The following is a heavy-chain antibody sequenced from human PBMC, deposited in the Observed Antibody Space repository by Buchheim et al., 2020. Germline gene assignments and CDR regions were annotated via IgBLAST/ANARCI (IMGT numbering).Heavy chain of an antibody. CDR2: IYSGGST. CDR1: GASINSGGYY. D-gene: IGHD6-19*01. Sequence: HLQGSGPGLVRPSETLSLTCTVSGASINSGGYYWDWVRQPPGKGLEWVGHIYSGGSTYFNPSLKSRVNIPFDTSNNQIHLMLTSVTAADTGTYYCARGSYQTGWRGFSYYSMDVWGQGT. J-gene: IGHJ6*02. CDR3: ARGSYQTGWRGFSYYSMDV. V-gene: IGHV4-39*06.